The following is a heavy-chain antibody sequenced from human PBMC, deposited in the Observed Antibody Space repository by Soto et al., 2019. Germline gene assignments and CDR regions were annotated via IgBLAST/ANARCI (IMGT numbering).Heavy chain of an antibody. CDR2: ISGSGGST. D-gene: IGHD6-19*01. Sequence: GGSLRLSCAASGFTFSSYAMSWVRQAPGKGLEWVSAISGSGGSTYYADSVKGRFTISRDNSKNTLYLQMNSLRAEDTAVYYCAKRGRFGSGWPPIYYWGQGTLVTVSS. J-gene: IGHJ4*02. CDR1: GFTFSSYA. CDR3: AKRGRFGSGWPPIYY. V-gene: IGHV3-23*01.